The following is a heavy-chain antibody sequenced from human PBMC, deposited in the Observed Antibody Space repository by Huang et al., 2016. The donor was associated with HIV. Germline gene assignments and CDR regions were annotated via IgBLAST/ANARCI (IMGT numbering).Heavy chain of an antibody. D-gene: IGHD1-7*01. CDR2: IKQDESEK. J-gene: IGHJ6*02. V-gene: IGHV3-7*01. CDR1: TFTFGAYW. CDR3: ATKTAAMDI. Sequence: VESGGRLVKPGGSIRLSCVGSTFTFGAYWMSWVRQCRGKGVEWVANIKQDESEKYYVESVKGRFNISRDNAKKVLFLEMNNVRVEDTATYYCATKTAAMDIWGQGTTVTVS.